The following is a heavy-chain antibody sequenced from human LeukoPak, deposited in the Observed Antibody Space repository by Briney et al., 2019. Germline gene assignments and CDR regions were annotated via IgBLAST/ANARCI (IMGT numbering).Heavy chain of an antibody. CDR1: GGTFSSYA. D-gene: IGHD3-22*01. CDR3: ARARDSYYYDSSGYYPHYYFDY. Sequence: SVKVSCKASGGTFSSYAISWVRQAPGQGLEWMGGIIPIFGTANYAQKFQGRVTITADESTSTAYMELSSLRSEDTAVYYCARARDSYYYDSSGYYPHYYFDYWGQGTLVTVSS. CDR2: IIPIFGTA. J-gene: IGHJ4*02. V-gene: IGHV1-69*13.